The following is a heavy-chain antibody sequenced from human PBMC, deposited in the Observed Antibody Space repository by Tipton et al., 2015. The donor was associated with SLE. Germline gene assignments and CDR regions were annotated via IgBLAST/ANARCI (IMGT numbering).Heavy chain of an antibody. D-gene: IGHD1-14*01. V-gene: IGHV3-48*01. CDR1: GFPFSSYS. J-gene: IGHJ6*02. CDR3: ARDNHPYMRAGRNNYYGMDV. Sequence: SLRLSCAASGFPFSSYSMNWVRQAPGKGLEWVSYISSSSYTIFYADSVKGRFTISRDNAKNSLYLQMNSLRAEDTAVYFCARDNHPYMRAGRNNYYGMDVWGQGTTVTVSS. CDR2: ISSSSYTI.